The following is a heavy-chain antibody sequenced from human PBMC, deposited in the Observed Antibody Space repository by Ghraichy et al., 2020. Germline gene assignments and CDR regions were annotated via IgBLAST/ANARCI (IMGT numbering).Heavy chain of an antibody. D-gene: IGHD3-3*01. Sequence: GGSLRLSCAASGFTFSSYAMSWVRQAPGKGLEWVSAISGSGGSTYYADSVKGRFTISRDNSKNTLYLQMNSLRAEDTAVYYCAKDFWSGYSWENLNWFDPWGQGTLVTVSS. CDR1: GFTFSSYA. V-gene: IGHV3-23*01. CDR2: ISGSGGST. J-gene: IGHJ5*02. CDR3: AKDFWSGYSWENLNWFDP.